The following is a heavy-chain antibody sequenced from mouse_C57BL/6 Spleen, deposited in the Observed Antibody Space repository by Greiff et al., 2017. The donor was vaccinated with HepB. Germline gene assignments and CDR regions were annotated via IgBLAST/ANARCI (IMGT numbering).Heavy chain of an antibody. CDR1: GFSLSTSGMG. V-gene: IGHV8-12*01. D-gene: IGHD2-4*01. CDR2: IYWDDDK. J-gene: IGHJ3*01. Sequence: QVQLKESGPGILQSSQTLSLTCSFSGFSLSTSGMGVSWIRQPSGKGLEWLAHIYWDDDKRYNPSLKSRLTISKDTSRNQVFLKITSVDTADTATYYSARIYYDYDEAWFAYWGQGTLVTVSA. CDR3: ARIYYDYDEAWFAY.